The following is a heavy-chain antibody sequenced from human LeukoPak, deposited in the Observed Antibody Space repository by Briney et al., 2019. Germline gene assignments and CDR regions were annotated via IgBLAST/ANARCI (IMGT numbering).Heavy chain of an antibody. J-gene: IGHJ4*02. CDR1: GFTSGSYA. V-gene: IGHV3-23*01. D-gene: IGHD7-27*01. CDR2: ISSSGSGGNT. CDR3: AKTGGPWD. Sequence: GGSLRLSCAASGFTSGSYAMSWARQAPGKGLEWVSGISSSGSGGNTYYADSVKGRFTISRDNSKNTLYLQLNSLRAEDTAVYYCAKTGGPWDWGQGTLVTVSS.